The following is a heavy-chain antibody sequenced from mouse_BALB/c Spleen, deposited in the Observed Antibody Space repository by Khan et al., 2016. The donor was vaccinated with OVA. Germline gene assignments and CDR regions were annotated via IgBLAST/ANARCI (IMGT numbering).Heavy chain of an antibody. J-gene: IGHJ4*01. CDR1: GFTFSTYS. V-gene: IGHV5-9-3*01. CDR3: ARSVVDHHAMDY. CDR2: ISTGGHYT. D-gene: IGHD1-1*02. Sequence: EVELVESGGGLVKPGGSLKLSCSASGFTFSTYSMSWVRQTPEQRLECVATISTGGHYTLYPDSVKGRFTISRDHATNTLYLQLSSLRSEDTALYYCARSVVDHHAMDYWGQGTSVTVSS.